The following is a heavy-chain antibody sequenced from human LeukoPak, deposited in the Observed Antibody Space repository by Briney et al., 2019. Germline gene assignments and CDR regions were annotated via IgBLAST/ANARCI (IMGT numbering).Heavy chain of an antibody. CDR3: ARDGVVPAAKTYYYYYMDV. D-gene: IGHD2-2*01. CDR1: GGSISSGSYY. J-gene: IGHJ6*03. CDR2: IYTSGST. V-gene: IGHV4-61*02. Sequence: PSETLSLTCTVSGGSISSGSYYWSWIRQPAGKGLEWIGRIYTSGSTNYNPSLKSRVTISVDTSKNQFSLKLSSVTAADTAVYYCARDGVVPAAKTYYYYYMDVWGKGTTVTISS.